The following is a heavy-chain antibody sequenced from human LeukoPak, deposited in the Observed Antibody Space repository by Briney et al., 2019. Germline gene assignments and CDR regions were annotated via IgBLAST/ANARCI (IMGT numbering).Heavy chain of an antibody. CDR2: IYSGGST. CDR3: ARGYCSSTSCPRFDP. D-gene: IGHD2-2*01. Sequence: GGSLRLSCAASGFTVSSNYMSWVRQAPGKGLEWVSVIYSGGSTYYADSVKGRFTISRHNSKNTLYLQMNSLRAEDTAVYYCARGYCSSTSCPRFDPWGQGTLVTVSS. V-gene: IGHV3-53*04. CDR1: GFTVSSNY. J-gene: IGHJ5*02.